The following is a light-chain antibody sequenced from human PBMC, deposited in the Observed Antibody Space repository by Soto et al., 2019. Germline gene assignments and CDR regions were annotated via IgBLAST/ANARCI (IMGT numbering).Light chain of an antibody. CDR1: QSVSSD. CDR3: QQRSNWSPYT. CDR2: DAS. V-gene: IGKV3-11*01. Sequence: EIVLTQSPATLSLSPGERATLSCRASQSVSSDLAWYQQKPGQAPRLLIYDASNRATGIPARFSGSGSGTDFTLNISSLEPEDFAVYYCQQRSNWSPYTFGQGTKLEIK. J-gene: IGKJ2*01.